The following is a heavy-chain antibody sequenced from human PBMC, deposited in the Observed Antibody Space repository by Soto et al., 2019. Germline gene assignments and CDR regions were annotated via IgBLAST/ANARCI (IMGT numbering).Heavy chain of an antibody. CDR1: GDSVSSHNAA. V-gene: IGHV6-1*01. CDR3: TRDLVVWYKRIDNHFDS. Sequence: PSQTLSLTCVISGDSVSSHNAAWNWVRQSPSRGLEWLGRTYYKSQWYYDYADFVKSRITISPDTSKNQFSLHLSSVTPEDSAVYFCTRDLVVWYKRIDNHFDSWCQGTLGTVSS. J-gene: IGHJ4*02. CDR2: TYYKSQWYY. D-gene: IGHD1-1*01.